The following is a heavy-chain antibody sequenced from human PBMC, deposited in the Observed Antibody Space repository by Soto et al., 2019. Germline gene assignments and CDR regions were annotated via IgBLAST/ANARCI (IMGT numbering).Heavy chain of an antibody. CDR1: GYTFTRYD. J-gene: IGHJ4*02. Sequence: ASVKVSCTASGYTFTRYDINWVRQATGQGLEWMGWMSTNNGNTNYAQKLQGRVTMTTDTSTSTVYMELRSLRSDDTALYYCARAGWGLDYWGQGALVTVSS. V-gene: IGHV1-18*01. D-gene: IGHD1-1*01. CDR2: MSTNNGNT. CDR3: ARAGWGLDY.